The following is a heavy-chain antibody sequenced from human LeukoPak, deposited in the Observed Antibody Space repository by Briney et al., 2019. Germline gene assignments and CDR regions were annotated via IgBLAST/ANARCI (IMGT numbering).Heavy chain of an antibody. CDR1: GFTFSSYG. CDR2: IWYDGSNK. Sequence: PGGSLRLSCAASGFTFSSYGMHWVRQAPGKGLEWVAVIWYDGSNKYYVDSVQGRFTISRDNSKNTLYLQMSSLRAEDTAAYYCARGDYYDSSGYYFPDAFDIWGQGTMVTVSS. J-gene: IGHJ3*02. D-gene: IGHD3-22*01. V-gene: IGHV3-33*01. CDR3: ARGDYYDSSGYYFPDAFDI.